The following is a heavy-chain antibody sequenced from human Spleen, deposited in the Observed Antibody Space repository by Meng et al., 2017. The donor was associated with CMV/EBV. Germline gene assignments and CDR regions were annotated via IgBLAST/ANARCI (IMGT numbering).Heavy chain of an antibody. V-gene: IGHV3-30-3*01. CDR1: GFTFSSYA. CDR3: VRDSDNWNYPNYFDF. J-gene: IGHJ4*02. D-gene: IGHD1-7*01. Sequence: GESLKISCAASGFTFSSYAMHWVRQAPGKGLEWVAVISYDGSNKYYADSVKGRFTISRDNSKNTLYLQMNSLRAEDTAVYYCVRDSDNWNYPNYFDFWGQGTLVTVSS. CDR2: ISYDGSNK.